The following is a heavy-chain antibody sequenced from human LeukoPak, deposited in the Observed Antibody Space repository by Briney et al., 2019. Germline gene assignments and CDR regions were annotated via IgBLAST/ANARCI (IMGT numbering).Heavy chain of an antibody. J-gene: IGHJ4*02. CDR2: ISYDGSNK. CDR1: GFTFSSYA. V-gene: IGHV3-30-3*01. D-gene: IGHD3-22*01. CDR3: AKGLVVIGPIQIDY. Sequence: GGSLRLSCAASGFTFSSYAMHWVRQAPGKGLEWVAVISYDGSNKYYADSVKGRFTISRDNSKNTLYLQMNSLRAEDTAVYYCAKGLVVIGPIQIDYWGQGTLVTVSS.